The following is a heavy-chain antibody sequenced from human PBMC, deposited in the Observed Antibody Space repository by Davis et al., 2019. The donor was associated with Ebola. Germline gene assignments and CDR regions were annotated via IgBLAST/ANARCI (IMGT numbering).Heavy chain of an antibody. CDR3: ARDYYGSGSYNWYYYGMDV. J-gene: IGHJ6*02. CDR2: IKQDGSEK. Sequence: PGGSLRLSCAASGFTFSSYWMSWVRQAPGKGLEWVANIKQDGSEKYYVDSVKGRFTISRDNAKNSLYLQMNSLRAEDTAVYYCARDYYGSGSYNWYYYGMDVWGQGTTVTVSS. CDR1: GFTFSSYW. V-gene: IGHV3-7*03. D-gene: IGHD3-10*01.